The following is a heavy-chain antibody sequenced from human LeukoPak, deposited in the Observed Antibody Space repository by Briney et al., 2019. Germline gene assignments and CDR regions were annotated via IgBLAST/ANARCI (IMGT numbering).Heavy chain of an antibody. CDR3: AKDRLGYCSGGSCYPGDY. CDR1: GFTFSSYS. Sequence: GGSLRLSCAASGFTFSSYSMNWVRQAPGKGLEWVSSISSSSSYIYYADSVKGRFTISRDNAKNSLYLQMNSLRAEDTAVYYCAKDRLGYCSGGSCYPGDYWGQGTLVTVSS. J-gene: IGHJ4*02. V-gene: IGHV3-21*01. CDR2: ISSSSSYI. D-gene: IGHD2-15*01.